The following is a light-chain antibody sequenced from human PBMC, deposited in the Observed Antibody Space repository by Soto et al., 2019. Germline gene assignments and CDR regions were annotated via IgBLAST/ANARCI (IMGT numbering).Light chain of an antibody. J-gene: IGLJ2*01. CDR1: GSNIGAGFD. V-gene: IGLV1-40*01. CDR2: GNT. Sequence: QLVLTQPPSLSGAPGQNIIISCTGGGSNIGAGFDVHWYQQLPGTAPKLLIYGNTNRPSGVPDRFSGSKSGTSASLVITGLQAEDEADYYGQSYDTGLSGPVVFGGGTQLTVL. CDR3: QSYDTGLSGPVV.